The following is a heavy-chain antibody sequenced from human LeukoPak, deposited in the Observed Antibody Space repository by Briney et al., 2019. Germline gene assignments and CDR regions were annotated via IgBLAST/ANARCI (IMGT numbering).Heavy chain of an antibody. CDR2: IYYGGST. J-gene: IGHJ4*02. Sequence: SETLSLTCTVSGGSISSYYWSWIRQPPGKGLEWIGYIYYGGSTNYNPSLKSRVTISVDTSKNQFSLKLSSVTAADTAVYYCARERYSYELDYWGQGTLVTVSS. V-gene: IGHV4-59*01. CDR1: GGSISSYY. D-gene: IGHD5-18*01. CDR3: ARERYSYELDY.